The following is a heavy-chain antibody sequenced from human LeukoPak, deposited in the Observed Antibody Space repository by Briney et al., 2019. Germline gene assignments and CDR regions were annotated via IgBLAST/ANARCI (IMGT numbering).Heavy chain of an antibody. CDR3: TRVGYIDEGIDY. Sequence: GSLRLSCVASGFPFSSCWMTWVRQAPGKGLEWVANMKQDGSKKSYVDSVKGRFTISRDNAKNSLYLQMNSLRAEDTAIYYCTRVGYIDEGIDYWGQGTLVTVSS. CDR1: GFPFSSCW. V-gene: IGHV3-7*04. J-gene: IGHJ4*02. CDR2: MKQDGSKK. D-gene: IGHD5-24*01.